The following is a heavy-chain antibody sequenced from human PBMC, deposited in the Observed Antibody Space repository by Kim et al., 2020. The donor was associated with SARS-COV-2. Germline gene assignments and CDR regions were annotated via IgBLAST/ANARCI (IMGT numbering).Heavy chain of an antibody. CDR2: ISYSGNP. CDR1: GGSIRSGGKF. CDR3: ARGKPLDY. V-gene: IGHV4-31*03. Sequence: SETLSLTCSVSGGSIRSGGKFWTWIRQHPAKGLEWIGYISYSGNPHYSPSLRSRVSISLQTSENQFSLELTSVTAADTAVYYCARGKPLDYWGQGILVP. J-gene: IGHJ4*02.